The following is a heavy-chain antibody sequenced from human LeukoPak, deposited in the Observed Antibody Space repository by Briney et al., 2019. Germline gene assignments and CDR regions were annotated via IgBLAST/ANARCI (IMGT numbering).Heavy chain of an antibody. Sequence: ASVKVSCKVSGSSLSELSMHWVRQTPTTGLEWLGGLDPENGVIIYAEKFKGRVTMTEDTSSDTAYMAVNSLTSDDTAVYYCATGLTLFGEVASLESWGQGTLVTVSS. V-gene: IGHV1-24*01. CDR1: GSSLSELS. CDR3: ATGLTLFGEVASLES. CDR2: LDPENGVI. D-gene: IGHD3-3*01. J-gene: IGHJ4*02.